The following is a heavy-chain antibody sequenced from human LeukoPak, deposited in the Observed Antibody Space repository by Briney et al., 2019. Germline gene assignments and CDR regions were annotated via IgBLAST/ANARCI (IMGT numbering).Heavy chain of an antibody. Sequence: GGSLRLSCAASGFTFDDYTMHWVRQAPRKGLEWVSLISWDGGTTYYADSVKGRFTISRDNSKNSLYLQMNSLRTEDTALYYCAKEIVVGATEGIDYWGQGTLVTVSS. CDR3: AKEIVVGATEGIDY. CDR2: ISWDGGTT. D-gene: IGHD1-26*01. CDR1: GFTFDDYT. J-gene: IGHJ4*02. V-gene: IGHV3-43*01.